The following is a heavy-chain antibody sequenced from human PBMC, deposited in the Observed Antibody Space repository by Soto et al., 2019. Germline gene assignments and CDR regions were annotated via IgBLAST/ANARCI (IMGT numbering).Heavy chain of an antibody. CDR1: GFTFSSYA. V-gene: IGHV3-23*01. CDR2: LTRSGTT. D-gene: IGHD1-26*01. Sequence: GGSLRLSCAASGFTFSSYAMGWVRQAPGKGLEWVSTLTRSGTTPYAESVRGRFTISRDNSKNTLYLQTDDLRAEDTAVYYCVREFAPGSPNYDYWGLGTLDIVSS. J-gene: IGHJ4*02. CDR3: VREFAPGSPNYDY.